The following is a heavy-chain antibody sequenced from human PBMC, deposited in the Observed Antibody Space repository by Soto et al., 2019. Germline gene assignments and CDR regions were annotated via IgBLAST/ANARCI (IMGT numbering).Heavy chain of an antibody. J-gene: IGHJ6*02. CDR3: ARGGDSSTWSNLLDRSGLDV. D-gene: IGHD6-13*01. Sequence: GASVKVSCKTSGGTFSSYAISGVRQAPGQGLEWMGGIVPLFRTTNYAQKFQGRVTITADTTTYTVDMELSGLRSGDTAVYYWARGGDSSTWSNLLDRSGLDVWGQGTTVTVSS. CDR1: GGTFSSYA. V-gene: IGHV1-69*06. CDR2: IVPLFRTT.